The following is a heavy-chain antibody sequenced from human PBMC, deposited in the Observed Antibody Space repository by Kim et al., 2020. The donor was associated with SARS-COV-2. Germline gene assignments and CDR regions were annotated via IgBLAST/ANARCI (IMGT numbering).Heavy chain of an antibody. V-gene: IGHV3-23*01. D-gene: IGHD6-19*01. CDR3: ADGKFSSGWHSVPPSVPFDY. Sequence: GGSLRLSCAASGFTFSSYAMSWVRQAPGKGLEWVSAISGSGGSTYYADSVKGRFTISRDNSKNTLYLQMNSLRAEDTAVYYCADGKFSSGWHSVPPSVPFDYWGQGTLVTVSS. J-gene: IGHJ4*02. CDR1: GFTFSSYA. CDR2: ISGSGGST.